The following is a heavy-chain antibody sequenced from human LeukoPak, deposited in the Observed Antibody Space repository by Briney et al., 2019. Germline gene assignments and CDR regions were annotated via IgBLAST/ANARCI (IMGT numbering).Heavy chain of an antibody. V-gene: IGHV3-7*01. Sequence: TGRSLRLSCAASGFTFSSYWMSWVRQAAGKGPEWVANTKQDGSEKYYVNSVKGRFTISRDNPKNSLYLQMNSLRAEDTAVYYCARDVDHSNSGGYYYYYYMHVWGKGTSVTVSS. CDR1: GFTFSSYW. CDR2: TKQDGSEK. J-gene: IGHJ6*03. CDR3: ARDVDHSNSGGYYYYYYMHV. D-gene: IGHD4-11*01.